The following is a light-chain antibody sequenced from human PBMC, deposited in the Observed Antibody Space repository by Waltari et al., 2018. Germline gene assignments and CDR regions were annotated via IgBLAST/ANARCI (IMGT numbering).Light chain of an antibody. Sequence: SYELTQPPSVSVSPGQTASIPCSGDKLGDKYACWYQQKPGQSPVLVIYQDSKRPPGIPERFSGSNSGNTATLTISGTQAMDEADYYCQAWDSSTHVVFGGGTKLTVL. CDR2: QDS. CDR1: KLGDKY. CDR3: QAWDSSTHVV. V-gene: IGLV3-1*01. J-gene: IGLJ2*01.